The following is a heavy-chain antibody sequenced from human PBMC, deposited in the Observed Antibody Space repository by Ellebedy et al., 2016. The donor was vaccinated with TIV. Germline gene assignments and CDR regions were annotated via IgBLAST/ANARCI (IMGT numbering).Heavy chain of an antibody. D-gene: IGHD5-18*01. CDR1: GFTFSDYY. J-gene: IGHJ4*02. V-gene: IGHV3-11*01. Sequence: GESLKISXAASGFTFSDYYMSWIRQAPGKGLEWVSYISSSGSTIYYADSVKGRFTISRDNAKNSLYLQMNSLRAEDTAVYYCASKYSSKWIDYWGQGTLVTVSS. CDR3: ASKYSSKWIDY. CDR2: ISSSGSTI.